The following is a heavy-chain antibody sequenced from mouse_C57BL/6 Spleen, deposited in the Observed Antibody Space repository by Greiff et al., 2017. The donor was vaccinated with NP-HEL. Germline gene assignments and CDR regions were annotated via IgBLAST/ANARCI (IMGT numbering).Heavy chain of an antibody. CDR3: ARSFTTLYYFDY. Sequence: QVQLQQSGAELVKPGASVKISCKASGYAFSSYWMNWVKQRPGKGLEWIGQIYPGDGDTYYNGKFKGKAKLTADKSSSTINMQLSSLTSEDSAVYFCARSFTTLYYFDYWGQGTTLTVSS. J-gene: IGHJ2*01. CDR2: IYPGDGDT. D-gene: IGHD1-1*01. V-gene: IGHV1-80*01. CDR1: GYAFSSYW.